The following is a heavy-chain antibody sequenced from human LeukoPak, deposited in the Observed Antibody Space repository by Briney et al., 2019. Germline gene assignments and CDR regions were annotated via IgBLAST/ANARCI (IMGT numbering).Heavy chain of an antibody. CDR1: GGSFSGYY. J-gene: IGHJ4*02. V-gene: IGHV4-34*01. CDR2: INHSGST. CDR3: ARGCVRGGTFYDFWSGCYHFDY. D-gene: IGHD3-3*01. Sequence: SETLSLTCAVYGGSFSGYYWSWIRQPPGKGLEWIGEINHSGSTNYNPSLKSRVTISVDTSKNQFSLKLSSVTAADTAVYYCARGCVRGGTFYDFWSGCYHFDYWGQGTLVTVSS.